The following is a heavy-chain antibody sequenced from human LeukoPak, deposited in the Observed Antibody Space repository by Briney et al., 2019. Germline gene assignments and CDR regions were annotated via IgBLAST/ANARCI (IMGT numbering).Heavy chain of an antibody. J-gene: IGHJ4*02. CDR1: GGSLGSYY. D-gene: IGHD6-13*01. CDR3: ARAPGIAAAGTHFDF. CDR2: IYYSGNA. Sequence: PSETLSLTCTVSGGSLGSYYWSWIRQPPGKGLEWIGYIYYSGNAKYNPSLKSRVTISVDTSKNQFSLKLSSVTAGDTAVYYCARAPGIAAAGTHFDFWGQGTLVTVSS. V-gene: IGHV4-59*01.